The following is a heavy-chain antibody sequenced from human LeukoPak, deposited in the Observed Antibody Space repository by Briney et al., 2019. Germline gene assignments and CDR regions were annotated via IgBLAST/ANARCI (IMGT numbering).Heavy chain of an antibody. CDR1: GYTFTSYG. J-gene: IGHJ4*02. D-gene: IGHD1-26*01. Sequence: ASVKVSCKASGYTFTSYGISWVRQAPGQGLEWMGWISAYNGNTNYAQKLQGRVTMTTDTSTSTAYMELRSLRSDDTAVYYCARDRLVGAMSIFSGFDYWGQGTLVTVSS. V-gene: IGHV1-18*01. CDR2: ISAYNGNT. CDR3: ARDRLVGAMSIFSGFDY.